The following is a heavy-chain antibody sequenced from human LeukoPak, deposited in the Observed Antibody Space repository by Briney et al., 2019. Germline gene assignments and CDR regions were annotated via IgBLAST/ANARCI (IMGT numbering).Heavy chain of an antibody. V-gene: IGHV3-53*01. CDR3: ARVWELSFDY. Sequence: PGGSLRLSCAASGFTVSTDRMSWVRQAPGKGLEWVAVSYSGGSRSYAESVKGRFTISRDNSQNTLYLQMNSLRAEDTAVYYCARVWELSFDYWGQGTLVTVSS. CDR1: GFTVSTDR. J-gene: IGHJ4*02. D-gene: IGHD1-26*01. CDR2: SYSGGSR.